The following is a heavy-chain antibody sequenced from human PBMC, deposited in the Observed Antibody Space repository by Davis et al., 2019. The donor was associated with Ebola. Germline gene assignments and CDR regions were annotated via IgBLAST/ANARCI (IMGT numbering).Heavy chain of an antibody. CDR1: GFTFSIYS. D-gene: IGHD1-26*01. J-gene: IGHJ3*01. CDR2: IRSSGSTI. Sequence: PGGSLRLSCAASGFTFSIYSMNWVRQAPGKGLEWVSYIRSSGSTIYYADSVKGRFTMSRDNAKTSLFLQMNSLRDEDTAVYYCARGWSYPGVWGQGTMVTVSS. CDR3: ARGWSYPGV. V-gene: IGHV3-48*02.